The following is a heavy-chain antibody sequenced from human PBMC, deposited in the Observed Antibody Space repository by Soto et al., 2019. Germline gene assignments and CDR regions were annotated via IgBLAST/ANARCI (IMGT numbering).Heavy chain of an antibody. CDR1: GGSISSYY. V-gene: IGHV4-59*01. CDR2: IYYSGST. Sequence: QVQLQESGPGLVKPSETLSLTRTVSGGSISSYYWSWIRQPPGKGLEWIGYIYYSGSTNYNPSLKSRVTISVDTSKNQFSLKLSSVTAADTAVYYCASTYSSSWYFDNWFDPWGQGTLVTVSS. CDR3: ASTYSSSWYFDNWFDP. J-gene: IGHJ5*02. D-gene: IGHD6-13*01.